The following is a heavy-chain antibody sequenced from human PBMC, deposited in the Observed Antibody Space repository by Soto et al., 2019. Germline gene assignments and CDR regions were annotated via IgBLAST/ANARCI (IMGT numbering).Heavy chain of an antibody. CDR1: GYTFINYD. CDR2: MTPGSGKT. CDR3: ARMATFGTLNWFDP. J-gene: IGHJ5*02. Sequence: QVQLVQSGAEVKEPGASVRVSCKASGYTFINYDLSWVRQATGQGLEWMGWMTPGSGKTGYANKFQGRGTMTRDASTSTAHLQPSSLTSEDTAVYYCARMATFGTLNWFDPWGQGTLVTVSS. D-gene: IGHD3-16*01. V-gene: IGHV1-8*02.